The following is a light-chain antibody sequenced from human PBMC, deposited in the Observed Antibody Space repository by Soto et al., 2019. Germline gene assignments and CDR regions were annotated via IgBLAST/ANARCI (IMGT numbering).Light chain of an antibody. J-gene: IGKJ2*01. V-gene: IGKV3-20*01. Sequence: EIVLTQSPGTLSLSPGERATLSCRASQTVRSNYLAWYRQKPGQAPRLLIYDASKRATGIPDRFSGSGSGTDFILSISRLEPEDFAVYYCQRYGGSPPYTFGQGTKLEIK. CDR3: QRYGGSPPYT. CDR2: DAS. CDR1: QTVRSNY.